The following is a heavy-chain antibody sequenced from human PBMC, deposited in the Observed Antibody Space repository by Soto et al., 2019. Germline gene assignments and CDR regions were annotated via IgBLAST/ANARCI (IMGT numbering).Heavy chain of an antibody. J-gene: IGHJ4*02. CDR1: GCSISSSNW. CDR3: ARGPGYSSSWQGVFGY. V-gene: IGHV4-4*02. D-gene: IGHD6-13*01. CDR2: IYHSGST. Sequence: QVQLQESGPGLVKPSGTLSLTCAVSGCSISSSNWWSWVRQPPGKGLEWIGEIYHSGSTNYNPSLKSRVTISVDTSKNQFSLKLSSVTAADTAVYYCARGPGYSSSWQGVFGYWGQGTLVTVSS.